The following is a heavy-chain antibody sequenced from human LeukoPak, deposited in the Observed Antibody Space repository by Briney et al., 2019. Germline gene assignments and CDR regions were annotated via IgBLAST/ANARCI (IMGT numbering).Heavy chain of an antibody. Sequence: SETLSLTCTVSGGSISSGGYYWSWIRQPPGKGLEWIGYIYYSGSTNYNPSLKSRVTISVDTSKNQFSLKLSSVTAADTAVYYCARTYYDISRAFDIWGQGTMVTVSS. CDR2: IYYSGST. D-gene: IGHD3-9*01. CDR1: GGSISSGGYY. CDR3: ARTYYDISRAFDI. J-gene: IGHJ3*02. V-gene: IGHV4-61*08.